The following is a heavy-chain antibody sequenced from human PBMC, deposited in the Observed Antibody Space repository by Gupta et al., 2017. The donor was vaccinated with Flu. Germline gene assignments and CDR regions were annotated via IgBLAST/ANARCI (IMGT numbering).Heavy chain of an antibody. Sequence: QVQLVQSGAEVKKPGASVKVSCKASGYTFTGYYMHWVRQAPGQGLEWMGWINPNSGGTNYAQKFQGRVTMTRDTSISTAYMELSRLRSDDTAVYYCARVRPRGATGWWFDPWGQGTLVTVSS. D-gene: IGHD1-26*01. CDR1: GYTFTGYY. CDR3: ARVRPRGATGWWFDP. J-gene: IGHJ5*02. CDR2: INPNSGGT. V-gene: IGHV1-2*02.